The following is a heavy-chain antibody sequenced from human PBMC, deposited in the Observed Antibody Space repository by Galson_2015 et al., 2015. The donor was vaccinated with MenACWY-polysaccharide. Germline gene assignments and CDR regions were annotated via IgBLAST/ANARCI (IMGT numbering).Heavy chain of an antibody. CDR2: ISSSGTIT. D-gene: IGHD3-3*01. V-gene: IGHV3-48*02. CDR3: ARGPLYDSWSERPIDDRGYDY. Sequence: SLRLSCAASGFTFSAYSMNWVRQAPGKGLEWISYISSSGTITYDADSVVGRFTISRDNAQNSLSLQMDSLRDEDTAVYYCARGPLYDSWSERPIDDRGYDYWGQGTLVTVSS. CDR1: GFTFSAYS. J-gene: IGHJ4*02.